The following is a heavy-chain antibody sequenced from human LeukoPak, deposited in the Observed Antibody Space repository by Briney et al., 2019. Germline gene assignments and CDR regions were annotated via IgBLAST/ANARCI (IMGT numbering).Heavy chain of an antibody. CDR1: GYTFTSYD. Sequence: GASVKVSCKASGYTFTSYDINWVRQATGQGLEWMGWMNPNSGNTGYAQKFQGRVTMTRNTSISTAYMELSSLRSEDTAVYYCARGLHYYDSSGYPHFDYWGQGTLVTVSS. CDR3: ARGLHYYDSSGYPHFDY. V-gene: IGHV1-8*01. CDR2: MNPNSGNT. D-gene: IGHD3-22*01. J-gene: IGHJ4*02.